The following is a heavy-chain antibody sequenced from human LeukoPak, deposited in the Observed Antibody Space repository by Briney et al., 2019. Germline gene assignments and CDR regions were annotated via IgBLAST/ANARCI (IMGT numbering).Heavy chain of an antibody. Sequence: GGSLRLSCTASGFTFSDFAMNWVRQAPGKGLEWVSVIYSGGSTYYADSVKGRFTISRDNSKNTLYLQMNSLRAEDTAVYYCARQRAASDAFDIWGQGTMVTVSS. D-gene: IGHD2-15*01. CDR2: IYSGGST. J-gene: IGHJ3*02. V-gene: IGHV3-66*04. CDR1: GFTFSDFA. CDR3: ARQRAASDAFDI.